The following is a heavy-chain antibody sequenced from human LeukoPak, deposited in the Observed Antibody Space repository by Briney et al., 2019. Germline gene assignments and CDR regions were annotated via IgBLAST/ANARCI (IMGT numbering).Heavy chain of an antibody. CDR2: ISYDGSNK. J-gene: IGHJ4*02. CDR3: ARTTTPHYYGSGSYALGY. CDR1: GFTFSTYA. V-gene: IGHV3-30-3*01. Sequence: GGSLRLSCAASGFTFSTYAMHWVRQGPGKGLEWVAVISYDGSNKYYADSVKGRFTISRDNSKNTLYLQMSSLSAEDTAVYYCARTTTPHYYGSGSYALGYWGQGTLVTVPS. D-gene: IGHD3-10*01.